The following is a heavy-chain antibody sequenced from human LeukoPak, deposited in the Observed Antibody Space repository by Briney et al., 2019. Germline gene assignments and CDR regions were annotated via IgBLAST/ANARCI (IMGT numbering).Heavy chain of an antibody. CDR3: ARNYYESSGYYPWNFDY. V-gene: IGHV4-39*01. Sequence: PSETLSLTCTVSGGSISSSSYWWGWIRQPPGKGLEWIANIYYSGSTHYNPSLKSRVTISIEKSKNQFSLKLSSVTAADTAVYYCARNYYESSGYYPWNFDYWGQGTPVTVSS. CDR1: GGSISSSSYW. D-gene: IGHD3-22*01. J-gene: IGHJ4*02. CDR2: IYYSGST.